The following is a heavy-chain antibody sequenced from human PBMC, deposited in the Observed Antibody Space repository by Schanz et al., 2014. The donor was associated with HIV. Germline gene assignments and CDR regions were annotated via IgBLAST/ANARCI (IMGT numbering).Heavy chain of an antibody. CDR3: AKGRYMGATLVQFDY. CDR2: ISGGST. CDR1: GFTFSNYA. D-gene: IGHD1-26*01. V-gene: IGHV3-23*01. Sequence: EAQLLESGGGLVQPWGSLRLSCAASGFTFSNYAMTWVRQAPGKGLEWVSAISGGSTYYADSVKGRFTISRDNSKNTLFLQMNSVKVDDTAVYFCAKGRYMGATLVQFDYWGQGTLVTVPS. J-gene: IGHJ4*02.